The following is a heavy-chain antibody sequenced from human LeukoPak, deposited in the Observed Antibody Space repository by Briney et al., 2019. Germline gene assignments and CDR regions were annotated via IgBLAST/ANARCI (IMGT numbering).Heavy chain of an antibody. CDR3: AKGARYCSGGSCYSSSSVPLDY. CDR1: GFTFSSYS. Sequence: PGGSLRLSCAASGFTFSSYSMSWVRQAPGKGLEWDSAISGSGGSTYYADSVEGRFTISRDNSKNTLYLQMNSLRAEDTAVYYCAKGARYCSGGSCYSSSSVPLDYWGQGTLVTVSS. V-gene: IGHV3-23*01. D-gene: IGHD2-15*01. CDR2: ISGSGGST. J-gene: IGHJ4*02.